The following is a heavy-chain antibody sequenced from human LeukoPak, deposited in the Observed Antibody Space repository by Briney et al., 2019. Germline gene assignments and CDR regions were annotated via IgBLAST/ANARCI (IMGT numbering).Heavy chain of an antibody. CDR2: ITATSSST. CDR1: GFTFSSYG. CDR3: AKLFESGTYNNFFHY. J-gene: IGHJ4*02. Sequence: GRSLRLSCAAPGFTFSSYGMSWVRQAPGKGLEWVSAITATSSSTHDADSVQGRFTISRDNSKNTLYLQMNSLRPEDTAIYYCAKLFESGTYNNFFHYWGQGTLVTVFS. D-gene: IGHD3-10*01. V-gene: IGHV3-23*01.